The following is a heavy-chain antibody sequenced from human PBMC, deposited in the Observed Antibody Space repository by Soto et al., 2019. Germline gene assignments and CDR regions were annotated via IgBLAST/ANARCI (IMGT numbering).Heavy chain of an antibody. CDR2: MNPGSGDT. Sequence: ASVKVSCKASGYSFTNNDVSWVRQATGQGLEWMGWMNPGSGDTGYAQKFQGRVTMTRDISIATAYMELSTLRSDDTAIYYCARMETLGSKNLFDPWGQGTMVTV. CDR3: ARMETLGSKNLFDP. CDR1: GYSFTNND. V-gene: IGHV1-8*01. J-gene: IGHJ5*02. D-gene: IGHD3-10*01.